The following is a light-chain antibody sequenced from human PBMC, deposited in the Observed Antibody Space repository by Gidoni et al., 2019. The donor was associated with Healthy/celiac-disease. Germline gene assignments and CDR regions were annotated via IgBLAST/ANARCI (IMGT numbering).Light chain of an antibody. CDR2: DAS. CDR1: QGIGSA. J-gene: IGKJ3*01. CDR3: QQFNNYRFT. V-gene: IGKV1D-13*01. Sequence: AIQLTQPPSSLSASVGDRVTITCRASQGIGSALAWYQQKPGKAPKLLIYDASSLESGVPSRFGGSGSGTDFTLTIRSLQPEDFATYYCQQFNNYRFTFGPGTRVDIK.